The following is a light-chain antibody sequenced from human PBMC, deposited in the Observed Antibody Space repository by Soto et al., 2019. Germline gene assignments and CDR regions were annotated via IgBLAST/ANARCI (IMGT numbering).Light chain of an antibody. Sequence: AIQMTQSPSSLSASVGDRVPITCRASQGTKNDVAWYQQKPGKAPKLLIYAASSLQSGVPPRFSGSGSGTDFTLTISSLQPEDFATYYCLQDYNYPYTFGQGTKLEIK. CDR2: AAS. CDR1: QGTKND. J-gene: IGKJ2*01. V-gene: IGKV1-6*01. CDR3: LQDYNYPYT.